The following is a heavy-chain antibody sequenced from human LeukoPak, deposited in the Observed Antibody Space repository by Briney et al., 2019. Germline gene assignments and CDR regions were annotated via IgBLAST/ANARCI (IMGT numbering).Heavy chain of an antibody. D-gene: IGHD6-13*01. V-gene: IGHV1-8*01. CDR3: SLIAAAGRRKDYYWYYIDV. Sequence: ASVKVSRTASGYTFTSYDISWVRQATGQGLEWMGWMNPNSGNTGYAQKFQGRDTMTRNTSISTTYMELSSLRSEDTAAYSSSLIAAAGRRKDYYWYYIDVWGKGT. J-gene: IGHJ6*03. CDR2: MNPNSGNT. CDR1: GYTFTSYD.